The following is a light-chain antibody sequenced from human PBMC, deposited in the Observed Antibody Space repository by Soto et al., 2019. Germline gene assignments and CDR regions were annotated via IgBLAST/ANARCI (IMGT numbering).Light chain of an antibody. J-gene: IGKJ1*01. CDR1: QNIEWW. V-gene: IGKV1-5*01. Sequence: TQMTQSPSTLSAYLGDRVTITCLASQNIEWWLVWYQQKPGKAPNLILYDVSSLGSGVPSRFSGSGPGTEFILTINGLQPDDFATYFCQQCKSGTWTFRQGAKVDI. CDR2: DVS. CDR3: QQCKSGTWT.